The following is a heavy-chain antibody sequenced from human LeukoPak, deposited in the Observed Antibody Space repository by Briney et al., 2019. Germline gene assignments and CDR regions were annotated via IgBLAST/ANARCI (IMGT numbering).Heavy chain of an antibody. CDR1: GGSISSGGYY. D-gene: IGHD6-13*01. CDR2: IYYSGST. V-gene: IGHV4-31*03. CDR3: ATGIAAAGNY. Sequence: TSQTLSLTCTVSGGSISSGGYYWSWIRQHPGKGLEWIGYIYYSGSTYYNPSLKSRVTISVDTSKNQFSLKLSSVTAADTAVYYCATGIAAAGNYWGQGTLVTVSS. J-gene: IGHJ4*02.